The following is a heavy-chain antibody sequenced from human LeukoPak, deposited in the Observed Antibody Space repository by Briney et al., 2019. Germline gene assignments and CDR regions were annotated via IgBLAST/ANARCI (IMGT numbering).Heavy chain of an antibody. Sequence: GGSLRLSCAASGFNFSGYWMTWVRQAPGKGLEWVANIKEDGSEKHYVDSVKGRFTISRDNAKNSLYLQMSTLRVEDTAVYYCAVTIAVGYWGQGTLVTVSS. CDR3: AVTIAVGY. CDR1: GFNFSGYW. CDR2: IKEDGSEK. J-gene: IGHJ4*02. D-gene: IGHD6-19*01. V-gene: IGHV3-7*01.